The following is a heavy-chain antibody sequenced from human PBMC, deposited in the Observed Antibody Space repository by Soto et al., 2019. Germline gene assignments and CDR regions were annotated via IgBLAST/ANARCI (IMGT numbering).Heavy chain of an antibody. CDR1: GYSISSGYY. CDR2: IYHSGST. CDR3: ARDHHVAVAGTGGFDY. Sequence: KPSETLSLTCAVSGYSISSGYYWGWIRQPPGKGLEWIGSIYHSGSTYYNPSLKSRVTISVDTSKNQFSLKLSSVTAADTAVYYCARDHHVAVAGTGGFDYWGQGTLVTVSS. D-gene: IGHD6-19*01. V-gene: IGHV4-38-2*02. J-gene: IGHJ4*02.